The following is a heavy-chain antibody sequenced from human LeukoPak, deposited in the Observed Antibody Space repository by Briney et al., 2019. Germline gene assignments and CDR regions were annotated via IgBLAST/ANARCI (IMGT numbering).Heavy chain of an antibody. CDR3: ASPFGYSSSWYDDY. J-gene: IGHJ4*02. CDR2: ISGSGGRT. D-gene: IGHD6-13*01. Sequence: GGSLRLSCAASGFTFSSYAMSWVRQAPGKGLEWVSAISGSGGRTYYADSVKGRFTISRDNSKNTLYLQMNSLRAEDTAVYYCASPFGYSSSWYDDYWGQGTLVTVSS. CDR1: GFTFSSYA. V-gene: IGHV3-23*01.